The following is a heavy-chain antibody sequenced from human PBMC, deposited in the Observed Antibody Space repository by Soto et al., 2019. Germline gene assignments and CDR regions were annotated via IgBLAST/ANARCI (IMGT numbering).Heavy chain of an antibody. CDR2: NSYSGST. J-gene: IGHJ4*02. D-gene: IGHD1-26*01. CDR3: ARHGGSYSFDY. V-gene: IGHV4-59*08. CDR1: GGSTSSYY. Sequence: QVQLQESGPGLVKPSETLSLTCTVTGGSTSSYYWSWLRQPPGKGLEWIGYNSYSGSTDYNPSLTSRLTRSVDTSKNQFSLKLSSATAADTAVYYCARHGGSYSFDYWGQGTLVTVSS.